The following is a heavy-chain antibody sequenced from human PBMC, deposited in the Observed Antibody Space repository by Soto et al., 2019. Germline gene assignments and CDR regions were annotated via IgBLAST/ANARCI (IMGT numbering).Heavy chain of an antibody. CDR1: GYTFTSYG. D-gene: IGHD2-15*01. V-gene: IGHV1-18*01. CDR2: ISVYNGNT. CDR3: AREGYCSGGSCYEGYYYSDGMDV. Sequence: QVQLVQSGAEVKKPGASVKVSCQASGYTFTSYGISWVRQAPGQGLEWMGWISVYNGNTKYAQKLQGRVTMTTDTSTSTAYMELRSLRSDDTAVYYCAREGYCSGGSCYEGYYYSDGMDVWGQGTTVTVSS. J-gene: IGHJ6*02.